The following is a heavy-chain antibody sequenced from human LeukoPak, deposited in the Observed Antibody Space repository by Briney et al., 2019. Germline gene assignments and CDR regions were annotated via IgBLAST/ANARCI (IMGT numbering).Heavy chain of an antibody. CDR3: ARSSYSNGEANDY. CDR2: INSDGSST. CDR1: GFTFSSYW. V-gene: IGHV3-74*01. Sequence: PGGSLRLSCAASGFTFSSYWMHWVRQAPGKGRVWVSRINSDGSSTSYADSVKGRFTISRDNAKNTLYLQMNSLRAEDTAVYYCARSSYSNGEANDYWGQGTLVTVSS. D-gene: IGHD4-11*01. J-gene: IGHJ4*02.